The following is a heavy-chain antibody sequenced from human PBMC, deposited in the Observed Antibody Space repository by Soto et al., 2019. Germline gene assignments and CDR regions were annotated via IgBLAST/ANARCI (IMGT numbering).Heavy chain of an antibody. J-gene: IGHJ6*03. D-gene: IGHD3-16*01. CDR2: ISSSSGYI. CDR1: GFSLSTYR. CDR3: ARDQGEYGIMTERYFYYMDV. V-gene: IGHV3-21*04. Sequence: EVQLVESGGGLVKPGGSLRLSCAASGFSLSTYRMSWVRQAPVKAMEWVSSISSSSGYIYYADSVKGRFTISRDNAKNSLDLQMNSLRAEDTSVYYCARDQGEYGIMTERYFYYMDVWGKGTTVSISS.